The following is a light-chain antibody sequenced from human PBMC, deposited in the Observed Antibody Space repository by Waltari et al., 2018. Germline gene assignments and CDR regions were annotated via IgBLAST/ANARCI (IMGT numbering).Light chain of an antibody. CDR1: QGFPIR. Sequence: AIQLTQSPSSLSASVGARVTITCRASQGFPIRLAWYQQKPGKAPKLLIFDASTLATGVPSRFSGSGSGTAFTLTISSLQPEDFGTYYCQQFSSYRTGFTFGPGTTVDMK. CDR3: QQFSSYRTGFT. J-gene: IGKJ3*01. V-gene: IGKV1-13*02. CDR2: DAS.